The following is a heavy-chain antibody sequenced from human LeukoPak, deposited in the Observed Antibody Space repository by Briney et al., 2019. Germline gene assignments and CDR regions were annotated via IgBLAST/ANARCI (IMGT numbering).Heavy chain of an antibody. J-gene: IGHJ6*04. D-gene: IGHD2-15*01. Sequence: ASVKVSCKASGYTFTNYGISWVRQAPGQGLEWMGWISAYNGNTNYAQKLQGRVTMTTDTSTSTPYMELRSLRSDDTAVYYCARDSTPIVVVVAATYYYGMDVWGKGTTVTVSS. CDR3: ARDSTPIVVVVAATYYYGMDV. CDR1: GYTFTNYG. CDR2: ISAYNGNT. V-gene: IGHV1-18*04.